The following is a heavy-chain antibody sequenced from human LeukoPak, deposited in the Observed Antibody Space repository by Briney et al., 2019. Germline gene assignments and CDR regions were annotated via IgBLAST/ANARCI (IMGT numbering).Heavy chain of an antibody. D-gene: IGHD3-10*01. CDR2: ISYDGSNK. V-gene: IGHV3-30*03. J-gene: IGHJ4*02. Sequence: PGGSLRLSCAASGFTFSSYGMHWVRQAPGKGLEWVAVISYDGSNKYYTDSVKGRFTISRDNSKNTLYLQMNSLRAEDTAVYYCATIGPYGSGTYISADYWGQGTLVTVSS. CDR3: ATIGPYGSGTYISADY. CDR1: GFTFSSYG.